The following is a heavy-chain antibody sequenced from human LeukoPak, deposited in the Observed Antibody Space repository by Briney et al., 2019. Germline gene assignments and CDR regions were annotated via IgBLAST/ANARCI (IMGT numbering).Heavy chain of an antibody. J-gene: IGHJ4*02. CDR1: GYTFTSYG. Sequence: GASVKVSCKASGYTFTSYGISWVRQAPGQGLEWMGWISTNTGNPTYAQGFTGRFVFSLDTSVSTAYLQISSLQAEDTAVYYCARDWAKYTSGWYSSDYFDCWGQGALVTVSS. CDR2: ISTNTGNP. D-gene: IGHD6-19*01. V-gene: IGHV7-4-1*02. CDR3: ARDWAKYTSGWYSSDYFDC.